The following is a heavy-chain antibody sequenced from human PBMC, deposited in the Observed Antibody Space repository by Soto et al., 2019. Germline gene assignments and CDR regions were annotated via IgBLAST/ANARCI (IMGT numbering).Heavy chain of an antibody. CDR3: AHRQGGYNSKGPFDP. J-gene: IGHJ5*02. V-gene: IGHV2-5*01. CDR2: IYWNDDK. Sequence: SGPTLVNPTQTVTLTCTFSGFSLSTSGVGVGWIRQPPGKALEWLALIYWNDDKRYSPSLKSRLTITKDTSKNQVVLTMTNMDPVDTATYYCAHRQGGYNSKGPFDPWGQGTLVTVSS. CDR1: GFSLSTSGVG. D-gene: IGHD5-12*01.